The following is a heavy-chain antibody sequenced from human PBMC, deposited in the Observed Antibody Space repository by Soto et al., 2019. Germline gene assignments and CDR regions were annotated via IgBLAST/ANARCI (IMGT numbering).Heavy chain of an antibody. CDR1: GGTFSSYT. Sequence: ASVKVSCKASGGTFSSYTISWVRQAPGQGLEWMGRIIPILGIANYAQKFQGRVTITADKSTSTAYMELSSLRSEDTAVYYCARVEEYCDYEYYWGQVTLVTVSS. V-gene: IGHV1-69*02. J-gene: IGHJ4*02. CDR3: ARVEEYCDYEYY. D-gene: IGHD4-17*01. CDR2: IIPILGIA.